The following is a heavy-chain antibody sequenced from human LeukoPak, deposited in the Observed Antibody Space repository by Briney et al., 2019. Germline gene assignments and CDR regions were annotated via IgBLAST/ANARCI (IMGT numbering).Heavy chain of an antibody. V-gene: IGHV3-33*06. CDR3: AKGPLYCSGGSCYPHY. CDR2: IWYDGSNK. D-gene: IGHD2-15*01. CDR1: GFTFSSYG. Sequence: GGSLRLSCAASGFTFSSYGMHWVRQAPGKGLEWVAVIWYDGSNKYYADSVKGRLTISRDNSKNTLYLQMNSLRAEDTAVYYCAKGPLYCSGGSCYPHYWGQGTLVTVSS. J-gene: IGHJ4*02.